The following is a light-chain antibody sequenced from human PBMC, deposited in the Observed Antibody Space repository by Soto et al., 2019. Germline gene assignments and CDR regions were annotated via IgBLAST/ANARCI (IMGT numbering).Light chain of an antibody. V-gene: IGKV3-20*01. CDR1: QSVSSSY. J-gene: IGKJ4*01. CDR3: QQYGSSPA. Sequence: EIVLTQSPGTLSLSPGARATLSCRASQSVSSSYLAWYQQKPGQAPRLLIYVASSRATGIPDRFSGSGSGTDFTLTISRLEPEDFAVYYCQQYGSSPALGGGTKVEFK. CDR2: VAS.